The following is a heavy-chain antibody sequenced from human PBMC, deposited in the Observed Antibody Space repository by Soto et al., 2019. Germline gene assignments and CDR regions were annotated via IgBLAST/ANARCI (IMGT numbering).Heavy chain of an antibody. CDR3: ARWSGGSCFYFDY. J-gene: IGHJ4*02. V-gene: IGHV4-30-4*01. Sequence: QVQLQESGPGLVKPSQTLSLTCTVSGGSISSGDYYWSWIRQPPGKGLEWIGYIYYSGSTYYNPSIKSRATISVDTSKNRFSLKLSSVTAADTAVYYCARWSGGSCFYFDYWGQGTLVTVSS. CDR2: IYYSGST. CDR1: GGSISSGDYY. D-gene: IGHD2-15*01.